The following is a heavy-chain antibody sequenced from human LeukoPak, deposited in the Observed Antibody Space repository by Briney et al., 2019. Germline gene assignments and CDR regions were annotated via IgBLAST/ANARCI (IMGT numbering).Heavy chain of an antibody. J-gene: IGHJ6*02. CDR1: GFTFSSYG. Sequence: PGRSLRLSCAASGFTFSSYGVHWVRQAPGKGLEWVAVISYDGSNKYYADSVKGRFTISRDNSKNTLYLQMNSLRAEDTAVYYCAKTPYSSSWYWYYYGMDVWGQGTTVTVSS. CDR3: AKTPYSSSWYWYYYGMDV. V-gene: IGHV3-30*18. CDR2: ISYDGSNK. D-gene: IGHD6-13*01.